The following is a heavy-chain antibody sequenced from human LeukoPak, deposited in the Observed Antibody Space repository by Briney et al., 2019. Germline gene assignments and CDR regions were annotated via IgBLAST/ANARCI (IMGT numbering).Heavy chain of an antibody. V-gene: IGHV3-23*01. D-gene: IGHD6-13*01. CDR3: AKVGRIAAAAYYYMDV. CDR2: IRGSGGST. J-gene: IGHJ6*03. Sequence: PGGSLRLSCAASPFNSNSNPMSSVRKPPPKGLHYFKAIRGSGGSTYYADSVKGRFTISRDNSKNTLYLQMNSLRAEDTAVYYCAKVGRIAAAAYYYMDVWGKGTTVTVSS. CDR1: PFNSNSNP.